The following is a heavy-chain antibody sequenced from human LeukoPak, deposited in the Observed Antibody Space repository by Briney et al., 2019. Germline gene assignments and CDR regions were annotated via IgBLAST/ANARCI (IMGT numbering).Heavy chain of an antibody. CDR3: ARGSRYGDSGAFDI. J-gene: IGHJ3*02. CDR2: INHSGST. V-gene: IGHV4-34*01. CDR1: GGSFSGYY. D-gene: IGHD4-17*01. Sequence: PSETLSLTCAVYGGSFSGYYWSWIRQPPGKGLEWIGDINHSGSTNYNPSLKSRVTISVDTSKNQFSLKLSSVTAADTAVYYCARGSRYGDSGAFDIWGQGTMVTVSS.